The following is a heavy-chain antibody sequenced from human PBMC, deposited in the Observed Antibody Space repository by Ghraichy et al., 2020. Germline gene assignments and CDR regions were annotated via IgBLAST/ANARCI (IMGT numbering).Heavy chain of an antibody. V-gene: IGHV1-2*06. CDR3: TRDQPLEKTLVGDY. D-gene: IGHD4/OR15-4a*01. CDR1: GYTFNVFY. Sequence: ASGKVSCKTSGYTFNVFYIHWVRQAPGEGLEWVGRISPDTGDTDYAQKFRGRVTMTRDTSIRTAYMELSSLTSDDTAVYYCTRDQPLEKTLVGDYWGQGTLVIVSS. CDR2: ISPDTGDT. J-gene: IGHJ4*02.